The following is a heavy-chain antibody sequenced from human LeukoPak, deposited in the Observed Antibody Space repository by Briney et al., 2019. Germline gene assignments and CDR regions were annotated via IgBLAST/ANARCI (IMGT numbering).Heavy chain of an antibody. CDR2: INPSGGST. CDR1: GYTFTSYY. Sequence: ASVKVSCKASGYTFTSYYMHWVGQAPGQGLEWMGVINPSGGSTSYAQKYQGRVTMTRNTSTSTVYMEVRSLRSEDTAVDYCARATLFDRWGRGTLVTVSS. CDR3: ARATLFDR. V-gene: IGHV1-46*01. J-gene: IGHJ2*01.